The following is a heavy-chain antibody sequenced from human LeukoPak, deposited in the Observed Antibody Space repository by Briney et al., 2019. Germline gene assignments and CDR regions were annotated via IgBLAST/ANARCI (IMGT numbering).Heavy chain of an antibody. V-gene: IGHV3-33*06. Sequence: PGGSLRLSCAASGFTFSSYGMHWVRQAPGKGLEWVAVIWYDGSNKYYADSVKGRFTISRDNSKNTLYLQMNSLRAEDTAVYYCAKSKDSSGWYYFDYWGQGTLVTVPS. CDR2: IWYDGSNK. D-gene: IGHD6-19*01. CDR3: AKSKDSSGWYYFDY. CDR1: GFTFSSYG. J-gene: IGHJ4*02.